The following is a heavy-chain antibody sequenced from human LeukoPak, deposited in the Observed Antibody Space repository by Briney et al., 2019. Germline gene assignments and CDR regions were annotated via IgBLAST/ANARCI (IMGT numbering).Heavy chain of an antibody. CDR3: TTDSPNVRYGDYYFDY. V-gene: IGHV3-15*01. Sequence: PGGSLRLSCAASGFTFSNAWMSWVRQAPGKGRGWVGRIKSKTAGGTTDYAAAVKDKYTISRADSTNTLSLRMNSLKTEDTAVYYCTTDSPNVRYGDYYFDYWGQGTLGTVSS. CDR2: IKSKTAGGTT. CDR1: GFTFSNAW. J-gene: IGHJ4*02. D-gene: IGHD4-17*01.